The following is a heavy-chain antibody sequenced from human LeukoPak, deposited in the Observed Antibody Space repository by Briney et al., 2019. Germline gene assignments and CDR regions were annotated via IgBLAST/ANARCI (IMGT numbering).Heavy chain of an antibody. D-gene: IGHD6-19*01. CDR1: GYTFISYD. V-gene: IGHV1-8*03. J-gene: IGHJ6*03. CDR3: ARRAVGNSYYYSMDV. Sequence: ASVKVSCKASGYTFISYDINWVRQVTGQGLEWMGWMNPNSGYTGYAQKFQGRVTITRNTSISTAFMELSSLRSEDTAVYYCARRAVGNSYYYSMDVWGKGTTVTVSS. CDR2: MNPNSGYT.